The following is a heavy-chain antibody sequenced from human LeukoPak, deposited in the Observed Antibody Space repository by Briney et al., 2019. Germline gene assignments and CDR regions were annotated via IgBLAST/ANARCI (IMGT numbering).Heavy chain of an antibody. Sequence: GASVKVSCRTSGYTFITHWMHWVRQAPGQGLEWMGIINPKDGYIHYAQKFQGRITVTRDTSTSTVYMELSSLRSEDTAIYYCARDCSSTRCQGPVFDNWGQGTLVTVSS. CDR1: GYTFITHW. J-gene: IGHJ4*02. CDR3: ARDCSSTRCQGPVFDN. CDR2: INPKDGYI. V-gene: IGHV1-46*01. D-gene: IGHD2-2*01.